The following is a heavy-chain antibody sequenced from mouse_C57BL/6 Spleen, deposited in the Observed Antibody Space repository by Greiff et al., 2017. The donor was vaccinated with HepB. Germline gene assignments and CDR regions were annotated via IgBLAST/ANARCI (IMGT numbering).Heavy chain of an antibody. D-gene: IGHD1-1*01. CDR2: INPSSGYT. V-gene: IGHV1-4*01. J-gene: IGHJ2*01. Sequence: VQLQQSGAELARPGASVKMSCKASGYTFTSYTMHWVKQRPGQGLEWIGYINPSSGYTKYNQKFKDKATLTADKSSSTAYMQLSSLTSEDSAVYYCARVYGSSSYFDYWGQGTTLTVSS. CDR1: GYTFTSYT. CDR3: ARVYGSSSYFDY.